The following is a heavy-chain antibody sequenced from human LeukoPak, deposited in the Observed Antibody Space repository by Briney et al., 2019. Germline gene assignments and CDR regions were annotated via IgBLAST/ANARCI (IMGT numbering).Heavy chain of an antibody. D-gene: IGHD2-21*02. Sequence: PSETLSLTCTVSGGSISSFYWSWIRQPPGKGLEWIGYIHASGTTNYSPSLKSRVTISVDRSKNQFSLKLSSVTAADTAVYYCARGLPFDYWGQGTLVTVSS. CDR2: IHASGTT. CDR3: ARGLPFDY. V-gene: IGHV4-4*09. J-gene: IGHJ4*02. CDR1: GGSISSFY.